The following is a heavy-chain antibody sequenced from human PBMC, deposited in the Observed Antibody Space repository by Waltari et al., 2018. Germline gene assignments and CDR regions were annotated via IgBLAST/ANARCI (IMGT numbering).Heavy chain of an antibody. CDR2: VYTNGSI. CDR1: GGAIRIGCYF. J-gene: IGHJ4*02. D-gene: IGHD3-10*01. V-gene: IGHV4-61*02. Sequence: QVQLQESGPGLVTPSQTLSLTCTVSGGAIRIGCYFWSWIRQPAGKGLEWIGRVYTNGSINYNPFLKSRVTISLDRSKNQFSLKLSSVTAADTAVYYCARDSYGSADYWGQGSLVTVSS. CDR3: ARDSYGSADY.